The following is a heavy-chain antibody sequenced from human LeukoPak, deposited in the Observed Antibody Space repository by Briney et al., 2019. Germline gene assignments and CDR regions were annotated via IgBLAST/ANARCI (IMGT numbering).Heavy chain of an antibody. V-gene: IGHV4-59*08. CDR2: IYYSGST. D-gene: IGHD3-22*01. CDR1: GGSISSYY. CDR3: ARHDRVWFDY. Sequence: SETLSLTCTVSGGSISSYYWSWIRQPPGKGLEWIGYIYYSGSTNYNPSLKSRVTISVDKSKNQFSLKLSSVTAADTAVYYCARHDRVWFDYWGQGTLVTVSS. J-gene: IGHJ4*02.